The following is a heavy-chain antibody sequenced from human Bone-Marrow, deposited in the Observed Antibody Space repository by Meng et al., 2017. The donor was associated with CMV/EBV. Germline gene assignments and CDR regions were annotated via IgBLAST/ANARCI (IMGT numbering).Heavy chain of an antibody. Sequence: GESLKISCAASGFTFRSYGMHWVRQAPGKGLEWVTFIRTDGSNQYYADSVKGRFTISRDNSKNTLYVQMNSLRAEDTALYYCARRGRAERSGYSYFDYWGQGTLVTVSS. V-gene: IGHV3-30*02. CDR3: ARRGRAERSGYSYFDY. CDR2: IRTDGSNQ. CDR1: GFTFRSYG. J-gene: IGHJ4*02. D-gene: IGHD3-3*01.